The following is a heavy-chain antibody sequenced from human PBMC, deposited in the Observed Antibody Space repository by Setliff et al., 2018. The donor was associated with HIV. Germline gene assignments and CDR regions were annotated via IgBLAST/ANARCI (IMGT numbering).Heavy chain of an antibody. CDR1: GFTFSDYY. CDR3: AREGSSGYTGWFDS. J-gene: IGHJ5*01. V-gene: IGHV3-11*06. Sequence: PGGSLRLSCAASGFTFSDYYMSWIRQAPGKGLEWVSYISSSSSYTNYADSVKGRFTISRDNARNSLFLQMNNLRVEDTAVYYCAREGSSGYTGWFDSWGQGTLVTVSS. CDR2: ISSSSSYT. D-gene: IGHD3-22*01.